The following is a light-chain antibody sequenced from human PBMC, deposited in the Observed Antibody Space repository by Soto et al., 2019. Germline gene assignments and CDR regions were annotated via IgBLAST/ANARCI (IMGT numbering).Light chain of an antibody. J-gene: IGKJ4*01. CDR2: GAS. V-gene: IGKV3-15*01. CDR1: QSVSSY. CDR3: QQYNNWPLT. Sequence: EILLTQSPATLSLSPGEIATLSCRASQSVSSYLAWYQQKPGQAPRLLIYGASARATGFPARFSASGSGTEFTLTISSLQSEDFAVYYCQQYNNWPLTFGGGTKVDIK.